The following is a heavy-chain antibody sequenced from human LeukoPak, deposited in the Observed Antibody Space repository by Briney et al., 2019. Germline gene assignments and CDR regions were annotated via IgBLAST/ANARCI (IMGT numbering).Heavy chain of an antibody. J-gene: IGHJ4*02. D-gene: IGHD5-24*01. CDR2: IWSDGSYK. V-gene: IGHV3-33*01. CDR3: ARDFSLQLFDY. Sequence: PGRSLRLSCAASGFPFSSYGFHWVRQAPGKGLEWVAVIWSDGSYKYYADSVKGRFTISRDDSKNTLYLQMNSLRAEDTAVYYCARDFSLQLFDYWGQGTLVTVFS. CDR1: GFPFSSYG.